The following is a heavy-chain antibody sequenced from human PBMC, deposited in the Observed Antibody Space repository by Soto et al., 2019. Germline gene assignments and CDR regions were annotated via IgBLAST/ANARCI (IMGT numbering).Heavy chain of an antibody. V-gene: IGHV4-30-4*01. D-gene: IGHD3-10*01. CDR2: IDYIGNT. Sequence: QVQLQESGPGLVKPSQTLSLTCTVSGGSTSSDKYWRWIRQPPGKGLEWIGHIDYIGNTDYNPSLKSRLALSIDTSKNQCSLKLSSVTAADTAVYFCAREGGESSYGLFFFDYLGQVSLVTVSA. CDR1: GGSTSSDKY. J-gene: IGHJ4*02. CDR3: AREGGESSYGLFFFDY.